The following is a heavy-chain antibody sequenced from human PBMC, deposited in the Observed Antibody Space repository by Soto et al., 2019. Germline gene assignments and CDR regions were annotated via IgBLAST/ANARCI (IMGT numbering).Heavy chain of an antibody. Sequence: GGSLRLSCAASGFTFSNAWMSWVRQAPGKGLEWVGRIKSKTDGGTTDYAAPVKGRFTISRDDSKNTLYLQMNSLKTEDTAVYYCTTDPLSTHDFWSGYFRYYYYYMDVWGKGTTVTVSS. CDR2: IKSKTDGGTT. J-gene: IGHJ6*03. CDR3: TTDPLSTHDFWSGYFRYYYYYMDV. V-gene: IGHV3-15*01. CDR1: GFTFSNAW. D-gene: IGHD3-3*01.